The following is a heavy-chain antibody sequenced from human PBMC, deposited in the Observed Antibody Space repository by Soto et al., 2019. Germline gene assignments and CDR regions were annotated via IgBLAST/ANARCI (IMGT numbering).Heavy chain of an antibody. CDR1: GGSFSGYY. CDR2: INHSGST. D-gene: IGHD3-3*02. CDR3: ASVLAWGAAP. V-gene: IGHV4-34*01. J-gene: IGHJ5*02. Sequence: QVQLQQWGAGLLKPSETLSLTCAVYGGSFSGYYWSWIRQPPGKGLEWIGEINHSGSTNYNPSLKSGVTISVDTSKNQFSLKPSSVTAADTAVYYCASVLAWGAAPWCQGTLFTVSS.